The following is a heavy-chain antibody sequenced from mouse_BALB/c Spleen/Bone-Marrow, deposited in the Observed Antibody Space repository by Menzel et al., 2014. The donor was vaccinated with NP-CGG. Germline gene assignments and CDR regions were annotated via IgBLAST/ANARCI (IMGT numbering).Heavy chain of an antibody. CDR1: GFTFSRYA. CDR2: ISRGGST. D-gene: IGHD1-1*01. CDR3: ARGDYDSNYDWYFDV. Sequence: ESGGGLVKPGGSLKLSCAVSGFTFSRYAMSWVRQTPEKRLEWVASISRGGSTYYPDSVKGRFTISRDNARNILDLQMSSLRSEDTAMYDWARGDYDSNYDWYFDVWGAGTTGTGSS. V-gene: IGHV5-6-5*01. J-gene: IGHJ1*01.